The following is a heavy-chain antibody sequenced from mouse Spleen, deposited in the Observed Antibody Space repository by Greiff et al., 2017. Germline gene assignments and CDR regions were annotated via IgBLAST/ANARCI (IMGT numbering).Heavy chain of an antibody. D-gene: IGHD1-1*01. J-gene: IGHJ2*01. V-gene: IGHV1S81*02. Sequence: QVQLQQPGAELVKPGASVKLSCKASGYTFTSYYMYWVKQRPGQGLEWIGGINPSNGGTNFNEKFKSKATLTVDKSSSTAYMQLSSLTSEDSAVYYCTRGATVVDYFDYWGQGTTLTVSS. CDR3: TRGATVVDYFDY. CDR1: GYTFTSYY. CDR2: INPSNGGT.